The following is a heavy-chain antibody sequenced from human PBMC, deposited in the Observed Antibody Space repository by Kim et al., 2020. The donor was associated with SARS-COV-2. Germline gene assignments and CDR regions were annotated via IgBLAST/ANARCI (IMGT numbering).Heavy chain of an antibody. CDR3: ARDGSITMVRGVIISPGRNPLPSSYYGMDV. J-gene: IGHJ6*02. V-gene: IGHV1-69*13. Sequence: SVKVSCKASGGTFSSYAISWVRQAPGQGLEWMGGIIPIFGTANYAQKFQGRVTITADESTSTAYMELSSLRSEDTAVYYCARDGSITMVRGVIISPGRNPLPSSYYGMDVWGQGTTVTVSS. D-gene: IGHD3-10*01. CDR1: GGTFSSYA. CDR2: IIPIFGTA.